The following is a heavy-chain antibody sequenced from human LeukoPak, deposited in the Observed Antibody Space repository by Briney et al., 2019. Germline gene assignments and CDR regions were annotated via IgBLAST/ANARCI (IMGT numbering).Heavy chain of an antibody. CDR1: GGSFSGYY. V-gene: IGHV4-34*01. CDR2: INHSGST. D-gene: IGHD1-26*01. Sequence: PSXTLSLTCAVYGGSFSGYYWSWIRQPPGKGLEWIGEINHSGSTNSNPSLKSRVTISVDTSKNQFSLKLSSVTAADTAVYYCAIKVDPSYYYYYYMDVWGKGTTVTVSS. CDR3: AIKVDPSYYYYYYMDV. J-gene: IGHJ6*03.